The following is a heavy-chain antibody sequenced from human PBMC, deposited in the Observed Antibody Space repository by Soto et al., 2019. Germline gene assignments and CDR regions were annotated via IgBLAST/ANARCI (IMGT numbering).Heavy chain of an antibody. Sequence: QVQLQESGPGLVKPSETLSLTCTVPGGSTHSYYWAWIRQPPGKGLEWMGYVYYNGDTNYNPSLKSRVTISVDASKNQFSLKLTSVTPADTAVYYCARGHGHGGSSFDFWGQGTLVTVSS. CDR3: ARGHGHGGSSFDF. CDR1: GGSTHSYY. CDR2: VYYNGDT. D-gene: IGHD2-15*01. V-gene: IGHV4-59*01. J-gene: IGHJ4*02.